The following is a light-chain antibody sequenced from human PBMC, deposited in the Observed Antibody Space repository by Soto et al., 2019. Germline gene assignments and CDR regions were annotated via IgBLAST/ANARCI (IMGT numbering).Light chain of an antibody. J-gene: IGLJ1*01. CDR1: SSDVGSYNF. Sequence: QSVLTQPASVSGSPGQSITISCTGTSSDVGSYNFVSWYQQHPGKAPKLMIYEASKRPSGVSNRFSGSKSGNTASLTISGLQPEDETDYYCCSYASSSTYVFGAGTKVTV. CDR3: CSYASSSTYV. V-gene: IGLV2-23*01. CDR2: EAS.